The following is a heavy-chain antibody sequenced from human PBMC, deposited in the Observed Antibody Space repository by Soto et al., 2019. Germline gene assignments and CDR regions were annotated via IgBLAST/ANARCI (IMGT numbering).Heavy chain of an antibody. CDR1: GGSISSYC. V-gene: IGHV4-59*01. J-gene: IGHJ6*02. Sequence: ETLSLTCTVSGGSISSYCWSWIRQPPGKGLEWIGYIYYSDSTNYNPSLKSRVIISVDTSKNQFSLRLSSVTAADTAVYYCASSNIAATGFYYYGMDVWGRGTTVTVSS. CDR2: IYYSDST. CDR3: ASSNIAATGFYYYGMDV. D-gene: IGHD6-13*01.